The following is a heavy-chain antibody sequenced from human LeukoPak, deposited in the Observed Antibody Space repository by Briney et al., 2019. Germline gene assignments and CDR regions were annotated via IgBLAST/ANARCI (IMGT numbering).Heavy chain of an antibody. D-gene: IGHD3-10*01. CDR3: GREVPGGGGLDY. CDR1: GGSISSYY. CDR2: IYYSGST. V-gene: IGHV4-59*01. J-gene: IGHJ4*02. Sequence: SETLSLTCTVSGGSISSYYWSWIRQPPGKGLEWIGYIYYSGSTNYNPSLKSRVTISVDTSKNQFSLKLSSVTAADTAVYYCGREVPGGGGLDYWGQGTLVTVSS.